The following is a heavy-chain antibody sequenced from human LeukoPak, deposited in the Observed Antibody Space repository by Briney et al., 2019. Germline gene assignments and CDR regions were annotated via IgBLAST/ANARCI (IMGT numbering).Heavy chain of an antibody. D-gene: IGHD4-11*01. J-gene: IGHJ4*02. CDR3: ARRYDYTQYYFDY. CDR1: GYSFISHW. Sequence: HGESLKISCKGSGYSFISHWIGWVRQVPGKGLEWMGIIYPGDSDTRYSPAFEGQVTMSVDKSISTAYLQWSSLKAPDTAMYYCARRYDYTQYYFDYWGQGTLVTVSS. V-gene: IGHV5-51*01. CDR2: IYPGDSDT.